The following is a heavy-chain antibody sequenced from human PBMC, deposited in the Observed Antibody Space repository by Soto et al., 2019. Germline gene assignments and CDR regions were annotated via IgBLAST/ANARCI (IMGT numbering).Heavy chain of an antibody. CDR3: ARDRVMLTFGGASEEWGIDS. CDR1: GDSITSGVHY. D-gene: IGHD3-16*01. Sequence: PSETLSLTCTVSGDSITSGVHYWSWIRKLPGKGLEWIGYIFYSGPTYYNPSLKRRVTISVDTSKNQFSLKLNSVTAADTAVYYCARDRVMLTFGGASEEWGIDSSGQGTLVTVSS. V-gene: IGHV4-31*03. J-gene: IGHJ4*02. CDR2: IFYSGPT.